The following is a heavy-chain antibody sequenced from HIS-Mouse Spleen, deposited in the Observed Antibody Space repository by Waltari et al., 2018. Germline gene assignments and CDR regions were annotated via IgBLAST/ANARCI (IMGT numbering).Heavy chain of an antibody. J-gene: IGHJ3*01. CDR1: GFTFRSYG. V-gene: IGHV3-30*03. CDR2: ISYDGSNK. CDR3: VVSGS. D-gene: IGHD1-26*01. Sequence: QVQLVESGGGVVQPGRSRRLACAASGFTFRSYGMHGVRQAPGKGLEWVAVISYDGSNKYYADSVKGRFTISRDNSKNTLYLQMNSLRAEDTAVYYCVVSGSWGQGTMVTVSS.